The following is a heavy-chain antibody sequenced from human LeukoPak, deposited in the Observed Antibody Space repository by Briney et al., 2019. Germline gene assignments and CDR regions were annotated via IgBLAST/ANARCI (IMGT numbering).Heavy chain of an antibody. D-gene: IGHD5-18*01. V-gene: IGHV3-11*04. CDR2: ISDTGSTT. CDR1: GFAFSDYY. CDR3: ASRYSPFDF. Sequence: PGGSLRLPCAVSGFAFSDYYMSWIRQAPGKGLEWVSYISDTGSTTFYADSVRGRFTISRDNAKNSLYLQMDSLRAEDTAVYYCASRYSPFDFWGQGTLVTVSS. J-gene: IGHJ4*02.